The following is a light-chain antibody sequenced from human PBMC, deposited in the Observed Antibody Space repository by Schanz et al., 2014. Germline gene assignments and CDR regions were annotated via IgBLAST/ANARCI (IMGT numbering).Light chain of an antibody. CDR3: QQYSISPST. Sequence: EIVLTQSPGTLSLSPGERATLSCRASQSVSSSDLAWYQQKPGQAPRLLIYGASSRATGIPDRFSGSGSGTDFTLTISRLEPEDFAVYYCQQYSISPSTFGGGTKVEIK. CDR2: GAS. J-gene: IGKJ4*01. CDR1: QSVSSSD. V-gene: IGKV3-20*01.